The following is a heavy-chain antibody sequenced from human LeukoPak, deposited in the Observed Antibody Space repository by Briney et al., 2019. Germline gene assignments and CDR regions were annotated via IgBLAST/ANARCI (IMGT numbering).Heavy chain of an antibody. V-gene: IGHV3-53*01. D-gene: IGHD1-26*01. J-gene: IGHJ4*02. Sequence: GGSLRHSPAAPLYTPTSNFRCLVRQAPGRGLEWVSLIYSGGGTYHADSVKGRFTISRDNSKNTLYLQMNSLRAEHTAVYYCATGSPPDYWGQGTLVTVSS. CDR3: ATGSPPDY. CDR1: LYTPTSNF. CDR2: IYSGGGT.